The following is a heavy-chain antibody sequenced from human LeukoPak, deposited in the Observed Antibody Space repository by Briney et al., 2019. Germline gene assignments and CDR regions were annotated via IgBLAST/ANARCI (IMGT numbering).Heavy chain of an antibody. CDR1: GVSFDDYY. V-gene: IGHV4-34*01. D-gene: IGHD2-21*02. Sequence: PSETLSLTCAVSGVSFDDYYWSWVRQTPGKGVVWIAEINQSGYTNASPSLKSRVTLSIATSRKQFSLNLRSVTVADTGLYYCTRMTAGHDYWGQGKLVTVSS. CDR3: TRMTAGHDY. CDR2: INQSGYT. J-gene: IGHJ4*02.